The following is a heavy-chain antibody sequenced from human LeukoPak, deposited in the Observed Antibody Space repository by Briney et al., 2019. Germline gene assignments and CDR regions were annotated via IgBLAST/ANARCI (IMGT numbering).Heavy chain of an antibody. V-gene: IGHV4-34*01. CDR3: ARGGYGEVWYYYYGMDV. J-gene: IGHJ6*02. CDR2: INHSGST. CDR1: GGSFSGYY. D-gene: IGHD4-17*01. Sequence: PSETLSLTCAVYGGSFSGYYWSWIRQPPGKGLEWIGEINHSGSTNYNPSLKSRVTILVDTSKNQFSLKLSSVTAADTAVYYCARGGYGEVWYYYYGMDVWGQGTTVTVSS.